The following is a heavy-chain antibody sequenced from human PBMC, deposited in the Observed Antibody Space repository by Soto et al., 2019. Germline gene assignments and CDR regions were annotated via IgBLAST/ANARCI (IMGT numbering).Heavy chain of an antibody. CDR3: ARDIVVVVAAAPAFDI. CDR1: GGSISSSSYY. Sequence: SETLSLTCTVSGGSISSSSYYWGWIRQPPGKGLEWIGSIYYSGSTYYNPSLKRRVTISVDTSKNQFSLKLSSVTAADSAVYYCARDIVVVVAAAPAFDIWGQGTMVTVSS. V-gene: IGHV4-39*01. D-gene: IGHD2-15*01. J-gene: IGHJ3*02. CDR2: IYYSGST.